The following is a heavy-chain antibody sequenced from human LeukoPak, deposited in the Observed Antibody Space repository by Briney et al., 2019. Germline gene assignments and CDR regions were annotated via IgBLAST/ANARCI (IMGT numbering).Heavy chain of an antibody. CDR2: IYHSGST. CDR3: ARERRVAARLGLFDP. D-gene: IGHD6-6*01. V-gene: IGHV4-38-2*02. CDR1: GYSISSGYY. J-gene: IGHJ5*02. Sequence: SETLSLTCTVSGYSISSGYYWGWIRPPPGKRLEWIGSIYHSGSTYYNPSLKSRVTISVDTSKNQFSLKLSSVTAADTAVYYCARERRVAARLGLFDPWGQGTLVTVSS.